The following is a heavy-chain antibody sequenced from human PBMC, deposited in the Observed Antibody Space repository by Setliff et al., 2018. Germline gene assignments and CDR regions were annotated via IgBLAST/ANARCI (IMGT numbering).Heavy chain of an antibody. CDR2: INPSGGT. CDR1: GYSFTNYY. V-gene: IGHV1-46*01. Sequence: ASVKVSCKASGYSFTNYYIHWVRQAPGQGLEWVGIINPSGGTNYAQKFQGRVTMTTDTSTSTAYMELRSLRSDDTAVYYCARDRGYCSSTACYPYIPGLDVWGQGTMVTVSS. D-gene: IGHD2-2*01. J-gene: IGHJ3*01. CDR3: ARDRGYCSSTACYPYIPGLDV.